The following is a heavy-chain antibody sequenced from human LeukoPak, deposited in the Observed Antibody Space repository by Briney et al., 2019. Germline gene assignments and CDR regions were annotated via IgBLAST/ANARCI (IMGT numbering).Heavy chain of an antibody. Sequence: GGSLRLSCAASGFTFSNYYMSWIRQAPGKGLEWISYVSTSSNHTNYADSVKGRFTISRDDAKNSLYLQMNGLRAEDTAVYYCAREFYGRGDSWGQGTLVIVSS. D-gene: IGHD3-10*01. CDR2: VSTSSNHT. CDR1: GFTFSNYY. J-gene: IGHJ4*02. V-gene: IGHV3-11*06. CDR3: AREFYGRGDS.